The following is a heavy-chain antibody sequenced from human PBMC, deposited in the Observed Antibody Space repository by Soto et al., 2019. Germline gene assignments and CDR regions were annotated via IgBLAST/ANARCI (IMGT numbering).Heavy chain of an antibody. CDR1: GYTFTSYA. V-gene: IGHV1-3*01. D-gene: IGHD3-3*01. Sequence: ASVKVSCKASGYTFTSYAMHWVRQAPGQRLEWMGWINAGNGNTKYLQKFQGRVTITRDTSASTAYMELSSLRSEDTAVYYCARGVVSGKYGMDVWGQGTTVTVSS. CDR3: ARGVVSGKYGMDV. J-gene: IGHJ6*02. CDR2: INAGNGNT.